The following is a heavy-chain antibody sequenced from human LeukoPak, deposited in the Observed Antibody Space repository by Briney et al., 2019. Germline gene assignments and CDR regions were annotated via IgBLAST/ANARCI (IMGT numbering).Heavy chain of an antibody. J-gene: IGHJ5*02. CDR1: GYTFTSYD. Sequence: ASVKVSCKASGYTFTSYDINWVRQATGQGLEWMGWMNPNSGTTGYAQKFLGTVTITRNTSISTDYMELSSLRSEDTAVYYCARCPSRTWYGADSYFNWFDPWGQGTLVTVSS. CDR3: ARCPSRTWYGADSYFNWFDP. CDR2: MNPNSGTT. D-gene: IGHD5-18*01. V-gene: IGHV1-8*03.